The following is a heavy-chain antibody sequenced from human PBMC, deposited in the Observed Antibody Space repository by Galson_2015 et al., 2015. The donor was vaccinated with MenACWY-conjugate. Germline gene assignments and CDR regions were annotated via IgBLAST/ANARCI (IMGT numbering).Heavy chain of an antibody. CDR3: ARDDITIFGLVTLSGMDV. V-gene: IGHV3-33*01. J-gene: IGHJ6*02. D-gene: IGHD3-3*01. CDR2: IWYDGSNE. CDR1: GFSFGDYG. Sequence: SLRLSCAASGFSFGDYGMHWARQAPGKGVEWVAVIWYDGSNEHYADSVKGRFTISRDNSKNTLYLPMNSLRAEDTAVYYCARDDITIFGLVTLSGMDVWGQGTTVNVSS.